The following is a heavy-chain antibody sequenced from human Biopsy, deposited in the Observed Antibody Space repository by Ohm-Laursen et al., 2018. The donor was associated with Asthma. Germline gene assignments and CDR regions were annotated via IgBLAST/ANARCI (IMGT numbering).Heavy chain of an antibody. J-gene: IGHJ4*02. Sequence: GSLRLSCAASGFTFSHYNMNWVRQAPGKGLEWVSSITGSGGFTYYADSVKGRFTISRDKSDNTLYLQMNSLRAEDTAVYYCARDGPELPTELDYWGPGTLVTVSS. V-gene: IGHV3-23*01. CDR3: ARDGPELPTELDY. CDR1: GFTFSHYN. CDR2: ITGSGGFT. D-gene: IGHD1-14*01.